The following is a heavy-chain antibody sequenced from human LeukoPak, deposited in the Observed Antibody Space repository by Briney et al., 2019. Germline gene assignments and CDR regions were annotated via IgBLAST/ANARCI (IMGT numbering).Heavy chain of an antibody. CDR3: AKDSGWYANWFDP. J-gene: IGHJ5*02. CDR1: GFTFSSYG. CDR2: IWYDGSNK. V-gene: IGHV3-33*06. Sequence: GGSLRLSCAASGFTFSSYGMHWVRQAPGKGLEWVAVIWYDGSNKYYADSVKGRFTISRDNSKNTLYLQMNSLRAEDTAVYYCAKDSGWYANWFDPWGQGTLVTVSS. D-gene: IGHD6-19*01.